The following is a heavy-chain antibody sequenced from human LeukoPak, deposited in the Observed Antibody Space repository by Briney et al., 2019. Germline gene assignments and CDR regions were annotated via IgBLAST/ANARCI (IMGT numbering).Heavy chain of an antibody. V-gene: IGHV3-23*01. CDR3: AKGQGSSGSFFDY. Sequence: GGSLRLSCAASGCTFSSYAMSWVRQAPGKGLEWVSAISGSGGSTYSADSVKSRFTISRDNSKNTQYLQMNSLRAGDTAVYYCAKGQGSSGSFFDYWGQGTLVTVSS. D-gene: IGHD6-13*01. CDR1: GCTFSSYA. CDR2: ISGSGGST. J-gene: IGHJ4*02.